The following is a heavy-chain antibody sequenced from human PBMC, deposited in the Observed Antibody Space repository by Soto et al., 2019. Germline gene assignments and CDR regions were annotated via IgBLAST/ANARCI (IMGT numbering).Heavy chain of an antibody. V-gene: IGHV3-30*18. CDR3: AKDRRGYCTNGVCSYYYYGMDV. J-gene: IGHJ6*02. CDR1: GFTFSSYG. CDR2: ISYDGSNK. D-gene: IGHD2-8*01. Sequence: QVQLVESGGGVVQPGRSLRLSCAASGFTFSSYGMHWVRQAPGKGLEWVAVISYDGSNKYYADSVKGRFTISRDNSKNTLYLQMNSLRAEDTAVYYCAKDRRGYCTNGVCSYYYYGMDVRGQGTTVTVSS.